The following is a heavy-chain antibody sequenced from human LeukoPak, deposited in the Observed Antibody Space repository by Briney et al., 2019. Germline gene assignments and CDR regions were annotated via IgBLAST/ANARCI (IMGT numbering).Heavy chain of an antibody. CDR1: GFTFSSYA. J-gene: IGHJ4*02. Sequence: GGSLRLSCAASGFTFSSYAMSWVRQAPGKGLQWVAVISYDGSNKYYADSVKGRFTISRDNSKNTLYLQMNSLRAEDTAVYYCARDSGFSGTQRGEYWGQGTLVTVSS. CDR2: ISYDGSNK. D-gene: IGHD3/OR15-3a*01. CDR3: ARDSGFSGTQRGEY. V-gene: IGHV3-30*04.